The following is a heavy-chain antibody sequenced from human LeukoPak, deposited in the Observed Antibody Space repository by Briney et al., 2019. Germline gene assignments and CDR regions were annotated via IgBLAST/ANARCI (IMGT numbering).Heavy chain of an antibody. D-gene: IGHD4-17*01. CDR2: ISSGA. J-gene: IGHJ6*03. Sequence: PGGSLRLSCAASAFTFSDYSMNWVRQAPGKGLERVSSISSGAYSADSVKGRFTISRDNAKNSLYLQMNSLRAEDTAVYYCARGRGDYGSYYMDVWGKGTTVTVSS. V-gene: IGHV3-69-1*02. CDR1: AFTFSDYS. CDR3: ARGRGDYGSYYMDV.